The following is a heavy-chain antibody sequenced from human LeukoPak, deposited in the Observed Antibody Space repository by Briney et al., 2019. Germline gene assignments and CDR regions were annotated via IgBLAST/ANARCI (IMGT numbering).Heavy chain of an antibody. J-gene: IGHJ4*02. V-gene: IGHV4-38-2*02. D-gene: IGHD1-26*01. CDR2: IYHSGST. CDR3: ARDEWDLDY. Sequence: PSETLSLTCAVSGCSISSGYYWGWIRQPPGKGLEWIGSIYHSGSTYYNPSLKSRVTISVDTSKNQFSLKLSSVTAADTAVYYCARDEWDLDYWGQGTLVTVSS. CDR1: GCSISSGYY.